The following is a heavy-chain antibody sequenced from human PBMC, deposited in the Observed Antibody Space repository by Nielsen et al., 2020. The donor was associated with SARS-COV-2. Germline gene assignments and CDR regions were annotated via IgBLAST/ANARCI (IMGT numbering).Heavy chain of an antibody. Sequence: ASVKVSCKASGDTFSSYAISWVRQAPGQGLEWMGIINPSGGSTSYAQKFQGRVTMTRDTSTSTVYMELSSLRSEDTAVYYCARETVSSGSRGMDVWGQGTTVTVSS. CDR3: ARETVSSGSRGMDV. V-gene: IGHV1-46*01. J-gene: IGHJ6*02. CDR1: GDTFSSYA. D-gene: IGHD6-19*01. CDR2: INPSGGST.